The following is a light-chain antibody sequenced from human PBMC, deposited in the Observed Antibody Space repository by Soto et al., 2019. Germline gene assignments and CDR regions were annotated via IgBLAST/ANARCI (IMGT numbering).Light chain of an antibody. J-gene: IGLJ2*01. V-gene: IGLV2-8*01. Sequence: QSALTQPPSASGSPGQSVTISCTGTSSDVGGYNYVSWYQQHPGKAPKLMISEVNKRPSGVPDRFSGSKSGNTATLTVSGVQADDEAGYYCSYCGGSDHLVFGGGTKLTVL. CDR1: SSDVGGYNY. CDR3: SYCGGSDHLV. CDR2: EVN.